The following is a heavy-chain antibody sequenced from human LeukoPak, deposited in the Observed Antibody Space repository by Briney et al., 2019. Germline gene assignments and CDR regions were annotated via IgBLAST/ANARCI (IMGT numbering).Heavy chain of an antibody. CDR1: GGSVSAYF. D-gene: IGHD3-10*01. J-gene: IGHJ6*02. Sequence: SETLSLTSAVSGGSVSAYFWSWIRQPPGKGLEWIGGINHSGSTNYNPSLKSRVTISVDTSKNQCSLQLSSVTAAYTAVYYCARARPTEWYYYGSGSDYKRVANGMDVWGQGTTVTVSS. CDR2: INHSGST. V-gene: IGHV4-34*01. CDR3: ARARPTEWYYYGSGSDYKRVANGMDV.